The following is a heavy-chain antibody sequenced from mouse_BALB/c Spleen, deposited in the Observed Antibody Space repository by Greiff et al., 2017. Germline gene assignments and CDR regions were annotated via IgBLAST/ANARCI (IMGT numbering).Heavy chain of an antibody. CDR2: ISYSGST. J-gene: IGHJ2*01. Sequence: EVKLMESGPGLVKPSQSLSLTCTVTGYSITSDYAWNWIRQFPGNKLEWMGYISYSGSTSYNPSLKSRISITRDTSKNQFFLQLNSVTTEDTATYYCARHLTERDYFDYWGQGTTLTVSS. V-gene: IGHV3-2*02. CDR1: GYSITSDYA. CDR3: ARHLTERDYFDY. D-gene: IGHD3-2*01.